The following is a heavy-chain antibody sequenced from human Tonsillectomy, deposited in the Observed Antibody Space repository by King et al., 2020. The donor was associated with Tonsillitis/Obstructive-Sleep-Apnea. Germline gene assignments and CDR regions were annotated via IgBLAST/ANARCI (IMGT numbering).Heavy chain of an antibody. CDR1: GGSFSAYY. J-gene: IGHJ5*02. CDR3: ARGLTFYYGLGSYYDNYWFDP. Sequence: VQLQQWGAGLLKPSETLSLTCAVYGGSFSAYYWSWIRQPPGKGLEWIGEINHSGSTYYNPSLKSRVTISVDTSKNQFSMTLSSVTAADTAVYYCARGLTFYYGLGSYYDNYWFDPWGQGTLVTVSS. CDR2: INHSGST. D-gene: IGHD3-10*01. V-gene: IGHV4-34*01.